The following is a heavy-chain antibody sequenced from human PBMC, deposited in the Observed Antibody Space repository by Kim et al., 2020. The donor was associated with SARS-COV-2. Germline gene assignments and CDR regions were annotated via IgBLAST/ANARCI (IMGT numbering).Heavy chain of an antibody. V-gene: IGHV3-23*01. CDR1: GFTFSSYA. CDR3: AKFSASGHFYYGMDV. CDR2: ISGSGDST. Sequence: GGSLRLSCAASGFTFSSYAMSWVRQAPGKGLEWVSGISGSGDSTYYADSVKGRFAMSRDNSKNTLYLQMNSQRADDTAVYYCAKFSASGHFYYGMDVWGQGTPVTVSS. J-gene: IGHJ6*02.